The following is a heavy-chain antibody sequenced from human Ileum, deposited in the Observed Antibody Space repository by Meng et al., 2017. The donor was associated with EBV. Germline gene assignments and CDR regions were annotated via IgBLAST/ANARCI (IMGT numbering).Heavy chain of an antibody. Sequence: GQFVQSGAEVKKPWSSGKVACKTSGGSFSTHTFSWVRQAPGQGLEWTGGLIAVFDKTKAAPRFQDRVTFTADESTSTAYMELSSLTFDDTAVYFCARGRRNEPLFDYWGQGTLVTVSS. D-gene: IGHD1-14*01. J-gene: IGHJ4*02. CDR1: GGSFSTHT. CDR2: LIAVFDKT. V-gene: IGHV1-69*13. CDR3: ARGRRNEPLFDY.